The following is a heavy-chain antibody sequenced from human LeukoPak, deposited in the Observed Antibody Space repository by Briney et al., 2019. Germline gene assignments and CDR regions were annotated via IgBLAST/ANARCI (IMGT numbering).Heavy chain of an antibody. J-gene: IGHJ4*02. CDR1: GGSITDYY. CDR2: MYYSGSA. D-gene: IGHD6-13*01. CDR3: ARSTFSSNWNL. V-gene: IGHV4-59*08. Sequence: SETLSLTCTVSGGSITDYYWSWIRHSSGKGLEWIGYMYYSGSAYYSPSLKTRVTISVDTSKNQFSLKLTSVTAADTAAYYCARSTFSSNWNLWGQGTLVTVSS.